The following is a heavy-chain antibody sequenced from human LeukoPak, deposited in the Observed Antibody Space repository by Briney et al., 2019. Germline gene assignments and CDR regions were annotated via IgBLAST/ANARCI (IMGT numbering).Heavy chain of an antibody. Sequence: SETLPLTCAVYGGSFSGYYWSWIRQPPGKGLEWIGEINHSGSTNYNPSLKSRVTISVDTSKNQFPLKLSSVTAADTAVYYCARVTGAERYSSSWYEGKKYFHYWGQGTLVTVSS. V-gene: IGHV4-34*01. CDR1: GGSFSGYY. CDR2: INHSGST. CDR3: ARVTGAERYSSSWYEGKKYFHY. D-gene: IGHD6-13*01. J-gene: IGHJ4*02.